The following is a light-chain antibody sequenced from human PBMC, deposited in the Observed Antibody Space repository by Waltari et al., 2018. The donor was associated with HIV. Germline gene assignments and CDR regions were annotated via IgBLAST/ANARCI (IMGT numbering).Light chain of an antibody. Sequence: DIQLTQSPSFLSASVGDRVTITFRASQGISSYLAWYQQKPGKAPKLLIYAASTLQSGVPSRFSGSGSGTEFTLTISSLQPEDFATYYCQQLNSYRTFGQGTKVEIK. V-gene: IGKV1-9*01. CDR2: AAS. CDR1: QGISSY. J-gene: IGKJ1*01. CDR3: QQLNSYRT.